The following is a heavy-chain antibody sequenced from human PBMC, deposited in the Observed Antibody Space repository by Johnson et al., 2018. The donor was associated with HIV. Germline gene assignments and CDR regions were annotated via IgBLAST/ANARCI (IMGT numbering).Heavy chain of an antibody. Sequence: QEKLVESGGGVVQPGRSLRLSCAASGFTFSSYAMHWVRQAPGKGLEWVAVISYDGSNKYYADSVKGRFPISRDNAKNSLYLQMHSLRAEDTALYYCARDGPRGSYGAFDIWGQGTMVTVSS. CDR2: ISYDGSNK. J-gene: IGHJ3*02. D-gene: IGHD1-26*01. CDR3: ARDGPRGSYGAFDI. CDR1: GFTFSSYA. V-gene: IGHV3-30-3*01.